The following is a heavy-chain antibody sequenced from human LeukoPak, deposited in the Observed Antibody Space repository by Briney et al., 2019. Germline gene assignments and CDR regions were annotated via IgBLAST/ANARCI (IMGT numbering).Heavy chain of an antibody. CDR3: AREKDYYDSSGAVGAFDI. CDR2: IWNDGSNK. CDR1: AFTFSTYG. J-gene: IGHJ3*02. D-gene: IGHD3-22*01. Sequence: GGYLSFSCAASAFTFSTYGMHWDRQAQGEGLVGLAVIWNDGSNKYYADYVKGRFTISRYNSKNTLYLQMNGVRAEDTAVYYCAREKDYYDSSGAVGAFDIWGQGTMVTVSS. V-gene: IGHV3-33*01.